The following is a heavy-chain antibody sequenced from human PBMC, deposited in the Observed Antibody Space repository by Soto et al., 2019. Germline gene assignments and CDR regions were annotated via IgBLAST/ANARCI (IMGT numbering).Heavy chain of an antibody. J-gene: IGHJ4*02. CDR3: ARKVYGVSTVTTRRGFDY. CDR2: IYYSGST. D-gene: IGHD4-17*01. V-gene: IGHV4-39*01. CDR1: GGSISSSSYY. Sequence: QLQLQESGPGLVKPSETLSLTCTVSGGSISSSSYYWGWIRQPPGKGLEWIGSIYYSGSTYYNPSLKSRVTISVDTSKNQFSLKLSSVTAADTAVYYCARKVYGVSTVTTRRGFDYWGQGTLVTVSS.